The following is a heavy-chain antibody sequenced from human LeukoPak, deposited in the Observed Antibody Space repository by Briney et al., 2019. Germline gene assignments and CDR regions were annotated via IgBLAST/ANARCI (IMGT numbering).Heavy chain of an antibody. V-gene: IGHV3-23*01. CDR3: AKVHRRDGYIPRDY. J-gene: IGHJ4*02. CDR2: ISGSGGST. D-gene: IGHD5-24*01. Sequence: GGSLRLSCAASGFTFSSYAMSWVRQAPGKGLEWVSAISGSGGSTYYADSVKGRFTISRDNSKNTLYLQRNSLRAEDRAVYYCAKVHRRDGYIPRDYWGQGTLVTVSS. CDR1: GFTFSSYA.